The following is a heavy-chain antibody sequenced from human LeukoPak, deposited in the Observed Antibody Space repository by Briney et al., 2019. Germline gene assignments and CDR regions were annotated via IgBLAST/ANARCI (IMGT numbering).Heavy chain of an antibody. CDR2: IWYDGSKQ. Sequence: GVSLRLSCAASGFTFSSYGMHWVRQAPGKGREWVALIWYDGSKQYYADSVKGRFTISRDNCKNTLQLQMNSLRAEDTAVFYCARLIGWSRFDPWGQGALVTVSS. CDR3: ARLIGWSRFDP. V-gene: IGHV3-33*01. J-gene: IGHJ5*02. D-gene: IGHD6-19*01. CDR1: GFTFSSYG.